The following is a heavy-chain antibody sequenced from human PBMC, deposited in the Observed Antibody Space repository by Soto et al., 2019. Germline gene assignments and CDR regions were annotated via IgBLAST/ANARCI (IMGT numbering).Heavy chain of an antibody. CDR1: GGSFSGYY. J-gene: IGHJ6*02. CDR2: INHSGST. CDR3: ARAVKHYYGMDV. D-gene: IGHD4-17*01. V-gene: IGHV4-34*01. Sequence: PSETLSLTCAVYGGSFSGYYWSWIRQPPGKGLEWIGEINHSGSTNYNPSLKSRVTISVDTSKNQFSLKLSSVTAADTAVYYCARAVKHYYGMDVWGQGTTVTVSS.